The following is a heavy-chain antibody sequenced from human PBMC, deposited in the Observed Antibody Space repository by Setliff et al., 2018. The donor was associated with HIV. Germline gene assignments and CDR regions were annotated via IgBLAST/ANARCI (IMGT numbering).Heavy chain of an antibody. CDR3: TKDHLSGWASDC. D-gene: IGHD6-19*01. J-gene: IGHJ4*02. Sequence: GGSLRLSCAASGFTFSTYRMIWVRQAPGKGLEWVAKIKQDGSEEYYVDSVKGRFTISRDNAKNSVYLQMNSLRVEDTAMYYCTKDHLSGWASDCWGQGTLVTVSS. CDR2: IKQDGSEE. CDR1: GFTFSTYR. V-gene: IGHV3-7*01.